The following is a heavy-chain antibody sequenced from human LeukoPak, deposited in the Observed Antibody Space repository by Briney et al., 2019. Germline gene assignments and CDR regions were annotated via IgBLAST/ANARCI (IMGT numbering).Heavy chain of an antibody. Sequence: PGGSLRLSCEASGFILRSYAMHWVRQAPGEGLEWVAFTQHDGDDKYYADSVKGRFTISRDNSKNTLYLQMNSLRAEDTAVYYCAKVLPGPFHYWGQGTLVTVSS. CDR1: GFILRSYA. CDR3: AKVLPGPFHY. CDR2: TQHDGDDK. D-gene: IGHD1-1*01. J-gene: IGHJ4*02. V-gene: IGHV3-30*02.